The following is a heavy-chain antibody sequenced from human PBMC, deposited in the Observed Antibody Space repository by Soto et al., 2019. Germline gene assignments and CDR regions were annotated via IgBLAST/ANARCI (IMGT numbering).Heavy chain of an antibody. J-gene: IGHJ5*02. CDR2: VYWDDDK. V-gene: IGHV2-5*02. Sequence: QVTLKASGPTLVKPTQTLTLTCTFSGVSLSTSGMGVGWIRQPPGKALEWLALVYWDDDKRYSPSLKSRLTITKDTSQNQVVLTMTYLDPVDTATYYCAHMIEGAFFDPLGQGTLVTVSS. D-gene: IGHD2-21*01. CDR1: GVSLSTSGMG. CDR3: AHMIEGAFFDP.